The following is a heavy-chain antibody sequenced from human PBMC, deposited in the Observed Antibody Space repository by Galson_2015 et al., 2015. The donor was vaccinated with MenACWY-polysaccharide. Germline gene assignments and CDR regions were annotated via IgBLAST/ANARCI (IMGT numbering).Heavy chain of an antibody. CDR3: ARDHCSSTSCYGRNYYYYGMDV. J-gene: IGHJ6*02. D-gene: IGHD2-2*01. CDR1: GGSISSYY. CDR2: IYTSGST. V-gene: IGHV4-4*07. Sequence: ETLSLTCTVSGGSISSYYWSWIRQPAGKGLEWIGRIYTSGSTNYNPSLKSRVTMSVDTSKNQFSLKLSSVTAADTAVYYCARDHCSSTSCYGRNYYYYGMDVWGQGTTVTVSS.